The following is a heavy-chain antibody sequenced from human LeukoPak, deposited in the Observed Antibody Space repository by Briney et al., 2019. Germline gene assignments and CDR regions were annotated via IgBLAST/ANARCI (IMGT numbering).Heavy chain of an antibody. V-gene: IGHV4-59*08. CDR2: IYYSGST. CDR1: GGSISSYY. J-gene: IGHJ6*02. CDR3: ARHLYYYGSGSYYNYYYGMDV. D-gene: IGHD3-10*01. Sequence: SETLSLTCTVSGGSISSYYWSWIRQPPGKGLEWIGYIYYSGSTNYNPSLKSRVTISVDTSKNQFSLKLSSVTAADTAVYYRARHLYYYGSGSYYNYYYGMDVWGQGTTVTVSS.